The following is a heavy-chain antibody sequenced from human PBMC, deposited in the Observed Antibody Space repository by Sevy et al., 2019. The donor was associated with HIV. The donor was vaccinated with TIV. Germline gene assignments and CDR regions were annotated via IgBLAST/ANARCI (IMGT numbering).Heavy chain of an antibody. V-gene: IGHV4-31*03. CDR2: IYYTGST. D-gene: IGHD2-8*02. CDR3: ARGDTVLPTGGFDI. J-gene: IGHJ2*01. Sequence: SETLSLTCTVSGDSISNGEYYWTWIRQHPGKGLEWIGYIYYTGSTYSNPSLESRVTMSVDMAKNQFSLKLTSVTAAVTAMYYGARGDTVLPTGGFDIWGRGTLVTVSS. CDR1: GDSISNGEYY.